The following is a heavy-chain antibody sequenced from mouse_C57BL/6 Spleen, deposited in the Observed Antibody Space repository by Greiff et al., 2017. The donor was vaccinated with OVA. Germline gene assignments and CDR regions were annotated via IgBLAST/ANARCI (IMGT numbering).Heavy chain of an antibody. CDR1: GYTFTDYY. J-gene: IGHJ4*01. V-gene: IGHV1-19*01. Sequence: EVQLQQSGPVLVKPGASVKMSCKASGYTFTDYYMNWVKQSHGKSLEWIGVINPYNGGTSYNQKFKGKATLTVDKSSSTAYMELNSLTSEDSAVYYCARGGITTVVNYAMDYWGQGTSVTVSS. CDR2: INPYNGGT. D-gene: IGHD1-1*01. CDR3: ARGGITTVVNYAMDY.